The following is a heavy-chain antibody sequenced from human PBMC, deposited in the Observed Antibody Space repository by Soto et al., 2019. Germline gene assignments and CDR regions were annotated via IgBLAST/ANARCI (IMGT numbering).Heavy chain of an antibody. CDR1: GFSLSTRGVG. Sequence: QITLKESGPTLVKPTQTLTLTCTFSGFSLSTRGVGVGWIRQPPGKALEWLAIIYWDDDKRYSPSLKSRLTTTKDTSKNQVVLTTTNMDPVDTATYYCAHKGGGDRILDYWGQGTLVTVSS. J-gene: IGHJ4*02. V-gene: IGHV2-5*02. CDR3: AHKGGGDRILDY. CDR2: IYWDDDK. D-gene: IGHD3-16*01.